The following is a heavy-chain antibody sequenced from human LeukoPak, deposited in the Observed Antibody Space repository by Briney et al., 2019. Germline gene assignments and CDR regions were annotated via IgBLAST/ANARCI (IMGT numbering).Heavy chain of an antibody. CDR1: GGSFSGYY. V-gene: IGHV4-34*01. D-gene: IGHD3-3*01. CDR2: INHSGST. CDR3: ARVGYRYYDFWSGYYREGTGAIGY. Sequence: KPSETLSLTCAVYGGSFSGYYWSWIRHPPGKGLEWIGEINHSGSTNYNPSLKSRVTMSVDTSKNQFSLKLSSVTAADTAVYYCARVGYRYYDFWSGYYREGTGAIGYWGQGTLVTVSS. J-gene: IGHJ4*02.